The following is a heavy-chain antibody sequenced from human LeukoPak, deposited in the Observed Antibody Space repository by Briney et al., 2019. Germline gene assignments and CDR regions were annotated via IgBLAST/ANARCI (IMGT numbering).Heavy chain of an antibody. CDR3: AREAQQWLVDASAFDI. CDR2: ISSSSSTI. Sequence: GGSLRLSCAASGFTFSSYSMNWVRQAPGKGLEWVSYISSSSSTIYYADSAKGRFTISRDNAKNSLYLQMNSLRAEDTAVYYCAREAQQWLVDASAFDIWGQGTMVTVSS. V-gene: IGHV3-48*01. D-gene: IGHD6-19*01. J-gene: IGHJ3*02. CDR1: GFTFSSYS.